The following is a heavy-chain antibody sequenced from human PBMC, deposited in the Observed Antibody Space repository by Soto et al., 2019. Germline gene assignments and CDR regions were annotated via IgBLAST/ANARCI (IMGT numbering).Heavy chain of an antibody. J-gene: IGHJ4*02. V-gene: IGHV3-15*07. D-gene: IGHD6-19*01. CDR2: IKSKTDGGTT. CDR3: ARDPYSSGWLDY. CDR1: GFTFSNAW. Sequence: GGSLRLSCAASGFTFSNAWMNWVRQAPGKGLEWVGRIKSKTDGGTTDYAAPVKGRFTISRDNSKSTLYLQMSTLRAEDTAVYYCARDPYSSGWLDYWGQGTLVTVSS.